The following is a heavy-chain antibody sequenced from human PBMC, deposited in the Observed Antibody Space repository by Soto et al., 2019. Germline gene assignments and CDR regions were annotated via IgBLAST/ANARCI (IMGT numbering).Heavy chain of an antibody. D-gene: IGHD3-22*01. J-gene: IGHJ3*02. CDR1: GGSFRSYA. CDR2: ISVGSGSI. Sequence: GGSLGLSCAASGGSFRSYAVNWVRQAPGKGLEWVSYISVGSGSIFYADSVKGRFTISRDDAKNSLYLQMNTLRGEDTAVYYCVRDDRWAFDIWGQGTMVTVSS. CDR3: VRDDRWAFDI. V-gene: IGHV3-48*01.